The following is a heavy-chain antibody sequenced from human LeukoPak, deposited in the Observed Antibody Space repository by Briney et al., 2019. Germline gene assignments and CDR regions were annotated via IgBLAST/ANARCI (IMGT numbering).Heavy chain of an antibody. Sequence: PSETLSLTCTVSGGSISSSDYYWGRIRQPPGKGLEWIGSIYYSGITYNNPSLKSRVTISIDTSKNQFSLKLSSVTAADTAVYYCARAKNHFVSFSFWFGPWGQGTLVTVSS. V-gene: IGHV4-39*07. D-gene: IGHD1-14*01. J-gene: IGHJ5*02. CDR3: ARAKNHFVSFSFWFGP. CDR2: IYYSGIT. CDR1: GGSISSSDYY.